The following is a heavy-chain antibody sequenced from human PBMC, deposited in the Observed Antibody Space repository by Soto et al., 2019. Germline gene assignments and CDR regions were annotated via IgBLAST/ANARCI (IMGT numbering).Heavy chain of an antibody. CDR3: ARVITMVRGVIGWFDP. V-gene: IGHV1-69*01. J-gene: IGHJ5*02. CDR1: GGTFSSYA. D-gene: IGHD3-10*01. Sequence: QVQLVQSGAEVKKPGSSVKVSCKASGGTFSSYAISWVRQAPGQGLEWMGGIIPIFGTANYAQKFQGRVTSTADESTSTAYMELSSLRSEDTAVYYCARVITMVRGVIGWFDPWGQGTLVTVSS. CDR2: IIPIFGTA.